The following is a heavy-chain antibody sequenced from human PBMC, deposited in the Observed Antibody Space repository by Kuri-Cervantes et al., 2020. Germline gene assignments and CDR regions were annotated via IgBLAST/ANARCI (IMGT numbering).Heavy chain of an antibody. CDR1: GFTFSNAW. D-gene: IGHD3-10*02. V-gene: IGHV3-15*01. Sequence: GESLKISCAASGFTFSNAWMSWVRQAPGKGLEWVGRIKSKTDGGTTDYAAPVKGRFTISRDDSKNTLYLQMNSLKTEDTAVYYCTTDRYYYVAIYYFDYWGQGTLVTVSS. CDR3: TTDRYYYVAIYYFDY. CDR2: IKSKTDGGTT. J-gene: IGHJ4*02.